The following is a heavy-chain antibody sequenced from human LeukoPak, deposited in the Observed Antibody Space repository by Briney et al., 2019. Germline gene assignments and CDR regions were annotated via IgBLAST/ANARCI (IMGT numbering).Heavy chain of an antibody. CDR1: GGTFSSYA. CDR2: IIPIFGTA. V-gene: IGHV1-69*13. CDR3: ARASVVVPAASFDY. Sequence: SVKVSCKASGGTFSSYAISWVRQAPGQGLKWMGGIIPIFGTANYAQKFQGRVTITADESTSTAYMELSSLRSEDTAVYYCARASVVVPAASFDYWGQGTLVTVSS. D-gene: IGHD2-2*01. J-gene: IGHJ4*02.